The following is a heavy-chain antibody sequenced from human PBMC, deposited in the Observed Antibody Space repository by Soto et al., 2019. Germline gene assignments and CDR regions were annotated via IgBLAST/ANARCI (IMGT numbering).Heavy chain of an antibody. CDR3: ARANMVTDTSHYGMDV. D-gene: IGHD2-21*02. CDR2: IYYSGST. Sequence: QVQLQESGPGLVKPSETLSLTCTVSGGSVSSGSYYWSWIRQPPGKGLEWIGYIYYSGSTNYNPSLKRRVTISVDTSKNQFSLKLSSVTAADTAVYYCARANMVTDTSHYGMDVWGQGTTVTVSS. V-gene: IGHV4-61*01. CDR1: GGSVSSGSYY. J-gene: IGHJ6*02.